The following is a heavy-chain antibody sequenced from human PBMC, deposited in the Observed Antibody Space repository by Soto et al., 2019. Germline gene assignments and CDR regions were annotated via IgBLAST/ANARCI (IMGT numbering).Heavy chain of an antibody. CDR1: GFTFSTYA. J-gene: IGHJ4*02. D-gene: IGHD4-17*01. CDR2: LSASGGST. V-gene: IGHV3-23*01. Sequence: GGSLRLSCAASGFTFSTYAMSWVRQAPGKGLEWVSALSASGGSTYYADSVKGRFTISRDNAKNSLYLQMDSLRAEETAVYYCVRVSLEYGSKPYLFDSWGRGTLVTVSS. CDR3: VRVSLEYGSKPYLFDS.